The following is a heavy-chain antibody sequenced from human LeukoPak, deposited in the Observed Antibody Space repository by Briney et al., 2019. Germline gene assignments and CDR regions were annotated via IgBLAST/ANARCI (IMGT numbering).Heavy chain of an antibody. CDR2: ISYDGSKK. CDR1: GFTFSSYG. CDR3: AKGPRRLIVVVPAAMIDY. V-gene: IGHV3-30*18. Sequence: PGGSLRLSCAASGFTFSSYGMHWVRQAPGKGLEWVAVISYDGSKKYYEDSVKGRFTISRDNSKNTLYLQMNSPRAEDTAVYYCAKGPRRLIVVVPAAMIDYWGQGTLVTVSS. J-gene: IGHJ4*02. D-gene: IGHD2-2*01.